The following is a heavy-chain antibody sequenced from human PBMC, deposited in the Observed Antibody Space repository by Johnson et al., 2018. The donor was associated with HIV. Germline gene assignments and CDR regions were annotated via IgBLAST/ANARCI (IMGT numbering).Heavy chain of an antibody. J-gene: IGHJ3*01. V-gene: IGHV3-30*02. CDR3: SRPWGASSSPDSFDL. CDR2: IPFHGNQQ. CDR1: GFSFSSYG. D-gene: IGHD6-13*01. Sequence: VQLVESGGGVVQPGGSLRLSCAASGFSFSSYGMYWARQAPDKGLEWVAYIPFHGNQQYYGDSVKGRFTISRDNSKNTLYLQMNSLRAEDTAVYYCSRPWGASSSPDSFDLWGQGTMVTVSS.